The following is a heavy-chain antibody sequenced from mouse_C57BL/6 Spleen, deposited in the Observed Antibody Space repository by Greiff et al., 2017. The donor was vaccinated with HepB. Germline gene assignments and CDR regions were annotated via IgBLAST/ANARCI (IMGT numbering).Heavy chain of an antibody. D-gene: IGHD2-5*01. J-gene: IGHJ3*01. CDR2: ISYDGSN. V-gene: IGHV3-6*01. CDR3: ARGDSNYEGWFAY. Sequence: VQLKESGPGLVKPSQSLSLTCSVTGYSITSGYYWNWIRQFPGNKLEWMGYISYDGSNNYNPSLKNRISITRDTSKNQFFLKLNSVTTEDTATYYCARGDSNYEGWFAYWGQGTLVTVSA. CDR1: GYSITSGYY.